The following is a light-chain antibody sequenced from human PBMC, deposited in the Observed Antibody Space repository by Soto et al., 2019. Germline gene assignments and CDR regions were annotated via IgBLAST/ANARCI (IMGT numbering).Light chain of an antibody. CDR1: NSNIGAAYD. J-gene: IGLJ1*01. V-gene: IGLV1-40*01. CDR2: GND. CDR3: QSYDSSLSGYV. Sequence: QSVLTQPPSVSGAPGQKVTISCTGSNSNIGAAYDVNWYQHLPGTAPKLLIYGNDNRPSGVPDRFSGSKSGTSASLAITGLRDEDEADYYCQSYDSSLSGYVFGAGTKLTVL.